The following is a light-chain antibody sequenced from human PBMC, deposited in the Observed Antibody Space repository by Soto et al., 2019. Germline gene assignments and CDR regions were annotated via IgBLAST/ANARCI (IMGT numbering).Light chain of an antibody. CDR2: KAS. CDR3: QQSFT. CDR1: QSISSW. V-gene: IGKV1-5*03. Sequence: DIQMTQSPSTLSASVGDRVTITCRASQSISSWLAWYQQKPWKAPKLLIYKASSLESGVPSRFSGSGSSTEFTLTISSLQPDDFATYYCQQSFTFGPGTKVDIK. J-gene: IGKJ3*01.